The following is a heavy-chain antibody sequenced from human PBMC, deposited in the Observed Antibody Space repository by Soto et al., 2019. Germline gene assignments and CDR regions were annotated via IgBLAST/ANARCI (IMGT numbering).Heavy chain of an antibody. V-gene: IGHV4-31*03. J-gene: IGHJ4*02. Sequence: QVQLQESGPGLVKPSQTLSLTCTVSGGSISSGNYYWSWIRQHPEKGLEWIGYIYYSGSTYYNPTIKSRVTISVDTSNNQFSLKLSSVTAADTAVYYCASTYYNASSGPFDYWGQGTLVTVSS. CDR3: ASTYYNASSGPFDY. CDR1: GGSISSGNYY. D-gene: IGHD3-22*01. CDR2: IYYSGST.